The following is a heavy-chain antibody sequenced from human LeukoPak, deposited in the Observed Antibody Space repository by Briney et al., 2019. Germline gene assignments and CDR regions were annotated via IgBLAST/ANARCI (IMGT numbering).Heavy chain of an antibody. J-gene: IGHJ4*02. Sequence: SETLSLTCTVSGGSISSGGYYWSWIRQHPGKGLEWIGYIYYSGSTYYNPSLKSRVTISVDTSKNQFSLKLSSVTAADTAVYYCARSGRRYGYADWGQGTLVTVSS. CDR1: GGSISSGGYY. CDR2: IYYSGST. V-gene: IGHV4-31*03. CDR3: ARSGRRYGYAD. D-gene: IGHD5-18*01.